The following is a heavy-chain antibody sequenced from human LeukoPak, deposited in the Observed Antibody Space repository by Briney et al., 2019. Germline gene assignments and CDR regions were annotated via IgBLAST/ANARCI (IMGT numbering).Heavy chain of an antibody. J-gene: IGHJ6*02. CDR2: INHSGST. Sequence: PSETLSLTCAVYGGSFSGYYWSWIRQPPGKGLEWIGEINHSGSTSYNPSLKSRVTISVDTSKNQFSLKLSSVTAADTAVYYCARAPSPRGYSYGYAFSYYYGMDVWGQGTTVTVSS. D-gene: IGHD5-18*01. CDR1: GGSFSGYY. CDR3: ARAPSPRGYSYGYAFSYYYGMDV. V-gene: IGHV4-34*01.